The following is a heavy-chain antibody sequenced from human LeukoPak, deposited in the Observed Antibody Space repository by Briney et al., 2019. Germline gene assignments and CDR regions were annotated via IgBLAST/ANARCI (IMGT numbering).Heavy chain of an antibody. D-gene: IGHD5-24*01. CDR3: ARVEMATRRRGAFDI. Sequence: GASVKVSCKASGYTFTSYYMHWVRQAPGQGLEWMGIINPSGGSTSYAQKFQGRVTMTRDMSTSTVYMELSSLRSEDTAVYYCARVEMATRRRGAFDIWGQGTMVTVSS. V-gene: IGHV1-46*01. J-gene: IGHJ3*02. CDR2: INPSGGST. CDR1: GYTFTSYY.